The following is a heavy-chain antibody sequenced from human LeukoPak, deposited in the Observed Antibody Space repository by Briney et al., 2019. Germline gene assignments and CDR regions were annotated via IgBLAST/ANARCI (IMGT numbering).Heavy chain of an antibody. CDR2: IYYSGST. D-gene: IGHD2-15*01. CDR1: GGSISSYY. J-gene: IGHJ6*03. CDR3: ARHLGYCSGGSCPPSFYYYYYMDV. V-gene: IGHV4-59*01. Sequence: PSETLSLTCTVSGGSISSYYWSWIRQPPGKGLEWIGYIYYSGSTNYNPSLKSRVTISVDTSKNQFSLKLSSVTAADTAVYYCARHLGYCSGGSCPPSFYYYYYMDVWGKGTTVPVS.